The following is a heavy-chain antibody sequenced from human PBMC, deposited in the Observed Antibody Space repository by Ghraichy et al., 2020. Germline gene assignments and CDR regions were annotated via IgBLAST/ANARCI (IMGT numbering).Heavy chain of an antibody. CDR3: ARDGNVDTAMVAYFDY. V-gene: IGHV3-30-3*01. Sequence: GGSLRLSCAASGFTFSSYAMHWVRQAPGKGLEWVAVITYDGSNKYYADSVKGRFTISRDNSKNTLYLQMNSLRAEDTAVYYCARDGNVDTAMVAYFDYWGQGTLVTVSS. J-gene: IGHJ4*02. CDR2: ITYDGSNK. D-gene: IGHD5-18*01. CDR1: GFTFSSYA.